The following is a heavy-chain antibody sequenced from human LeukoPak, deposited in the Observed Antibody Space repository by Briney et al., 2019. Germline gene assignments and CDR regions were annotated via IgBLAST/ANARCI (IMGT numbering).Heavy chain of an antibody. CDR3: ARSPDIVATIGYDY. CDR1: GYSFTSYA. J-gene: IGHJ4*02. D-gene: IGHD5-12*01. V-gene: IGHV1-18*01. Sequence: GASVKVSCKASGYSFTSYAMNWVRQAPGQGLEWMGWISAYNGNTNYAQKLQGRVTMTTDTSTSTAYMELRSLRSDDTAVYYCARSPDIVATIGYDYWGQGTLVTVSS. CDR2: ISAYNGNT.